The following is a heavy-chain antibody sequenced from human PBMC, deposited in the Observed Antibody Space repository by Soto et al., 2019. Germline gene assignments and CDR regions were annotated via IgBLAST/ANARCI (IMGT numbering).Heavy chain of an antibody. J-gene: IGHJ4*02. CDR2: IYRTGST. V-gene: IGHV4-4*02. Sequence: SATLSLTCAFAGGSFTRNSWWTWVLQPPGQGLEWIGEIYRTGSTNYNPSLKSRVTISLDKSENQFSLKVPSLTAADTAVYYCASRDPGTSVDYWGQGTLVTVSS. D-gene: IGHD1-7*01. CDR1: GGSFTRNSW. CDR3: ASRDPGTSVDY.